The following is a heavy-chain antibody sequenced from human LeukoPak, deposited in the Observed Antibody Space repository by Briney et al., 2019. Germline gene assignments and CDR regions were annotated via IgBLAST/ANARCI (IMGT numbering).Heavy chain of an antibody. D-gene: IGHD1-26*01. Sequence: SETLSLTCAVYGGSFSGYYWSWIRQPPGKGLEWIGEINHSGSTNYNPSPKSRVTISVDTSKNQFSLKLSSVTAADTAVYYCARLGAYYYYYYYMDVWGKGTTVTISS. V-gene: IGHV4-34*01. CDR3: ARLGAYYYYYYYMDV. J-gene: IGHJ6*03. CDR1: GGSFSGYY. CDR2: INHSGST.